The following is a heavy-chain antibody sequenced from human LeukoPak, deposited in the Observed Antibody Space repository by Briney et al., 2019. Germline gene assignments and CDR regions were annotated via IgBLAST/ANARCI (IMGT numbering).Heavy chain of an antibody. CDR3: VRNSGELGA. Sequence: GGSLRLSCAASGFTVSNYYMSWVRRAAGKGLEWVALIYSAGGTYYADSVKGRFTISKDNSKNTLHLQMNSLRAEDTAVYYCVRNSGELGAWGQGTLVTVSS. V-gene: IGHV3-53*01. CDR2: IYSAGGT. CDR1: GFTVSNYY. D-gene: IGHD2-21*01. J-gene: IGHJ5*02.